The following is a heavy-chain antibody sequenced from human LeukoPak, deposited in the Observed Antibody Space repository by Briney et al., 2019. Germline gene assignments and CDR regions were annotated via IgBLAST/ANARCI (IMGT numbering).Heavy chain of an antibody. D-gene: IGHD6-13*01. J-gene: IGHJ6*02. V-gene: IGHV1-24*01. CDR2: FHTEDGKT. CDR3: ATGYLVTAGVMDV. Sequence: GASVTVSCTVSGYTLTELSTFWVRQAPGKGLEWMGSFHTEDGKTDYAQKMRRRVTMTEDTSTDTAYMELSRLGSEDTAVYCCATGYLVTAGVMDVWGQGTTVTVSS. CDR1: GYTLTELS.